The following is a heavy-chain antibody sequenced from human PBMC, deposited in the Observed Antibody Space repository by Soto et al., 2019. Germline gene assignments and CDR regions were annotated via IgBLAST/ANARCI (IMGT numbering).Heavy chain of an antibody. CDR1: GACISGFY. CDR2: IYATGTT. J-gene: IGHJ5*02. V-gene: IGHV4-4*07. CDR3: VRDGTKTLRDWFDP. Sequence: SYTLLITRTVSGACISGFYWSGIRKSAGKGLEWIGRIYATGTTDYNPSLKSRVMMSVDTSKKQFSLKLRSVTAADTAVYYCVRDGTKTLRDWFDPWGQGISVTVSS. D-gene: IGHD1-1*01.